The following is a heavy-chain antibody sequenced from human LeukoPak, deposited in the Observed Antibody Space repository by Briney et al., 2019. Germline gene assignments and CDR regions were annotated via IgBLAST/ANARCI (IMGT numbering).Heavy chain of an antibody. Sequence: GGSLRLSCAASGFTFSSYSMNWVRQAPGKGLEWVSSISSSSSYIYYADSVKGRFTISRDNAKNSLYLQMNSLRAEDTALYYCARGRPSVSGTFDYWGQGTLVTVSS. D-gene: IGHD6-19*01. CDR1: GFTFSSYS. J-gene: IGHJ4*02. CDR2: ISSSSSYI. V-gene: IGHV3-21*04. CDR3: ARGRPSVSGTFDY.